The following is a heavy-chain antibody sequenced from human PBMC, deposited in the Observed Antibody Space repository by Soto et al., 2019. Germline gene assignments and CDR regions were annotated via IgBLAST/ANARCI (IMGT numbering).Heavy chain of an antibody. J-gene: IGHJ5*01. CDR3: ARAPYGFTSWFDS. D-gene: IGHD3-10*01. Sequence: QVQLVESGGGLVKPGGSLRLSCAASGFTFSDYYMSWIRQAPGKGLEWVSYISSSGTTVHHADSEKGRFTISRDNAKNSLYLQMNSLRAEDTAVYYCARAPYGFTSWFDSWGQGTLVTVSS. V-gene: IGHV3-11*01. CDR2: ISSSGTTV. CDR1: GFTFSDYY.